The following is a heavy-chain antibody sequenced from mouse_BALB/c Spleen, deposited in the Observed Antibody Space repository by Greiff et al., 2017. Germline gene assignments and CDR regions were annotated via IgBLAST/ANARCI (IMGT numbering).Heavy chain of an antibody. D-gene: IGHD2-2*01. Sequence: EVKLVESGGGLVKPGGSLKLSCAASGFTFSSYTMSWVRQTPEKRLEWVATISSGGSYTYYPDSVKGRFTITRDNAKNTLYLQMSSLKSEDTAMYYCTGAYYGYSWFAYWGQGTLVTVSA. V-gene: IGHV5-6-4*01. CDR1: GFTFSSYT. CDR2: ISSGGSYT. CDR3: TGAYYGYSWFAY. J-gene: IGHJ3*01.